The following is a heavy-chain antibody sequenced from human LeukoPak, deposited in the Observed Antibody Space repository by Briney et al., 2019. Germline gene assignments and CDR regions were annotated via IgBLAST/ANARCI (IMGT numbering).Heavy chain of an antibody. CDR2: ISYSGST. Sequence: PSETLSLTCAVYGGSFSGYYWSWIRQPPGKGLEWIGYISYSGSTNFNPSLKSRVTISVDTSKNQFSLRLSSVTAADTAVYYCAREGTAGTNLNWFDPWGQGTLVTVSS. CDR1: GGSFSGYY. V-gene: IGHV4-59*13. J-gene: IGHJ5*02. CDR3: AREGTAGTNLNWFDP. D-gene: IGHD1-1*01.